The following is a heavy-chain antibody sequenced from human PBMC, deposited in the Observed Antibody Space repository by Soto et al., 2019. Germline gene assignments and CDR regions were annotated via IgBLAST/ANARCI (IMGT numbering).Heavy chain of an antibody. CDR1: GGSISSYY. CDR2: IYYSGST. CDR3: ARVGGYYDILTGYPYYFDY. D-gene: IGHD3-9*01. J-gene: IGHJ4*02. V-gene: IGHV4-59*01. Sequence: TLSLTCTVSGGSISSYYWSWIRQPPGKGLEWIGYIYYSGSTNYNPSLKSRVTISVDTSKNQFSLKLSSVTAADTAVYYCARVGGYYDILTGYPYYFDYWGQGTLVTVSS.